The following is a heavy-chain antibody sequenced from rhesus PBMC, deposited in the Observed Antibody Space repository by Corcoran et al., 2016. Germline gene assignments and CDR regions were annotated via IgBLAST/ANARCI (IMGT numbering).Heavy chain of an antibody. Sequence: EVQLVESGGGLVQPGGSLRLSCAASGFTFSRSAMHWVPQSLGQLMDWFGRIASKSYNYETGYAASVKGRFTISRDYSKNTAYLQMNSLKTEDTAVYYCVNWNYGSWGQGVLVTVSS. V-gene: IGHV3-118*01. CDR1: GFTFSRSA. J-gene: IGHJ4*01. CDR2: IASKSYNYET. D-gene: IGHD1-26*01. CDR3: VNWNYGS.